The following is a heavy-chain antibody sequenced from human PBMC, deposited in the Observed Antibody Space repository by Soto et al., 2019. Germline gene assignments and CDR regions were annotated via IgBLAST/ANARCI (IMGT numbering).Heavy chain of an antibody. J-gene: IGHJ3*02. D-gene: IGHD5-12*01. CDR1: GGSVSSGAYY. Sequence: QVQLQESDAGLVKASQTLSLTCTVSGGSVSSGAYYWTWIRQRPGKGLEWIGYIYYSGSPYYSPSLKSRLSISLDTSKNQFSLRLSSVTAADTAMYYCARARLRAVYAFDIWGQGTMVTVSS. CDR2: IYYSGSP. V-gene: IGHV4-31*03. CDR3: ARARLRAVYAFDI.